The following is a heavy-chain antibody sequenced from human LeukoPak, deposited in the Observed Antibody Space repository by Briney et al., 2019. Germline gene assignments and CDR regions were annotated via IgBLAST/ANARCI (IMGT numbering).Heavy chain of an antibody. J-gene: IGHJ4*02. CDR3: ARDGLWFGESYYFDY. V-gene: IGHV3-30*04. CDR2: ISYDGSNK. Sequence: PSRSLTLSCAASAFTFSSYAMHWLRQAPGKGLEWVAVISYDGSNKYYADSVKGRFTISRDNSKNTLYLQMNSLRAEDTAVYYCARDGLWFGESYYFDYWGQGTLVTVSS. CDR1: AFTFSSYA. D-gene: IGHD3-10*01.